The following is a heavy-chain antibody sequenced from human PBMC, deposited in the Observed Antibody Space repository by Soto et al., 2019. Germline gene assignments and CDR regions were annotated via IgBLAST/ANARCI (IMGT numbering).Heavy chain of an antibody. CDR1: GGSISSSSYY. CDR3: ARHVQGFYADVWFDS. D-gene: IGHD3-10*02. CDR2: IYYSGST. Sequence: SETLSLTCTVSGGSISSSSYYWGWIRQPPGKGLEWIGSIYYSGSTYYNPSLKSRVTISVDTSKNQFSLKLSSVTAADTAVYYCARHVQGFYADVWFDSWGQGTRVTVAS. V-gene: IGHV4-39*01. J-gene: IGHJ5*01.